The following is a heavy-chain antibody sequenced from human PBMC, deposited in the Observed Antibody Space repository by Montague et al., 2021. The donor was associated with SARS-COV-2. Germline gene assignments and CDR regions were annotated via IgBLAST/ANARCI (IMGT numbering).Heavy chain of an antibody. CDR2: IYYTGNT. J-gene: IGHJ3*01. CDR3: ARLKRYFDSSGSPSAFDF. V-gene: IGHV4-39*02. CDR1: GGSITNNIDY. D-gene: IGHD3-22*01. Sequence: SETLSLTCTVPGGSITNNIDYWAWIRQPPGKGLEWIGSIYYTGNTYYNPSLKSRVTISVVTSKNHFTLKLSSVTAAETAVYYCARLKRYFDSSGSPSAFDFWGQGTKVTVPS.